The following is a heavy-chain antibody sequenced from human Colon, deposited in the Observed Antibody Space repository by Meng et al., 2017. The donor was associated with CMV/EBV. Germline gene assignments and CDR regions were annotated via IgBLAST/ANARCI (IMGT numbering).Heavy chain of an antibody. J-gene: IGHJ4*02. Sequence: SCKPSGFTFSSYWMSWVRQAPGKGLEWVAFISHDETYKHYSDSVRGRFTLSRDNSRNTLYLQMNSVKVADTAVYYCARDQFYYFDYWGQGTLVTVSS. V-gene: IGHV3-30*02. CDR3: ARDQFYYFDY. D-gene: IGHD5-24*01. CDR2: ISHDETYK. CDR1: GFTFSSYW.